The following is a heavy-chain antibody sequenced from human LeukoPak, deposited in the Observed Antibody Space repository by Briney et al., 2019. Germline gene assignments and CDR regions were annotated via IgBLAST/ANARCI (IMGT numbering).Heavy chain of an antibody. CDR3: ARAGYYYDSSGANMDV. D-gene: IGHD3-22*01. Sequence: SETLSLTCTVSGGSISSYYWSWIRQPPGKGLEWIGYIHYSGGITYYNPSLKSRVTISVDTSKNQFSLSLSSVTAADTAVYYCARAGYYYDSSGANMDVWGQGTTVTVSS. J-gene: IGHJ6*02. CDR1: GGSISSYY. V-gene: IGHV4-59*08. CDR2: IHYSGGIT.